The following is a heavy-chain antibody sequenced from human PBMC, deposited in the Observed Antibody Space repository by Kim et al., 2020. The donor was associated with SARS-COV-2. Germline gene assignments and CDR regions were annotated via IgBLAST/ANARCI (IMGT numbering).Heavy chain of an antibody. CDR1: GFTFSDYA. V-gene: IGHV3-23*01. J-gene: IGHJ4*02. D-gene: IGHD2-2*01. Sequence: GGSLRLSCVGSGFTFSDYAMTWVRQAPGKGLEWVSTISGTAGTTHYADSAEGRFTISRDNSKHTLYLQMNSLRAEDTATYYCAKVRGNSIVVPNVDYWGQGALVTVSS. CDR2: ISGTAGTT. CDR3: AKVRGNSIVVPNVDY.